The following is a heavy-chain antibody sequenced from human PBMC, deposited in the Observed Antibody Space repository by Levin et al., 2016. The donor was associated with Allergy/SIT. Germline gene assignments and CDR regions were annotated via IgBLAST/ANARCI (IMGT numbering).Heavy chain of an antibody. CDR2: ISYDARIT. J-gene: IGHJ4*02. CDR3: AKDWEWTLWVFDY. D-gene: IGHD3-3*01. V-gene: IGHV3-30*04. Sequence: GESLKISCAASGFSFSRYAVTWVRQAPGKGLEWVAIISYDARITSYNDSVKGRFTISRDNSKSTLYLQMDSLRPEDTAVYYCAKDWEWTLWVFDYWGQGTLVTVSS. CDR1: GFSFSRYA.